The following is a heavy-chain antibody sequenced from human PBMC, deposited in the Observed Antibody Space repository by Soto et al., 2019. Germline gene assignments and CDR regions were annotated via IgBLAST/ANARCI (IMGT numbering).Heavy chain of an antibody. D-gene: IGHD4-17*01. CDR1: CGSIISGDYY. CDR3: ARGGSYGDFFDY. J-gene: IGHJ4*02. V-gene: IGHV4-61*08. Sequence: SETLSLARTVSCGSIISGDYYWSWIRQSPGKGLEWIVYIYYTGSTKYNPSLQSRVTISLDTSKNQFSLRLTSVTSADTAVYYCARGGSYGDFFDYWGQGAQVTVS. CDR2: IYYTGST.